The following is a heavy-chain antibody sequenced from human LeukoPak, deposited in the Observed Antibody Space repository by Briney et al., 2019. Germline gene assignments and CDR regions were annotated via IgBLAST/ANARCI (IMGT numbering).Heavy chain of an antibody. Sequence: QPGGSLRLSCAASGFTFSSYGMHWVRQAPGKGLEWVAIISKDGSDKNYADSVKGRFIISRDNSKNTLYLQMSSLRAEDTAVYYCAREHSSGLLAEYWGQGTLVTVSS. CDR2: ISKDGSDK. D-gene: IGHD6-19*01. J-gene: IGHJ4*02. CDR3: AREHSSGLLAEY. V-gene: IGHV3-30*03. CDR1: GFTFSSYG.